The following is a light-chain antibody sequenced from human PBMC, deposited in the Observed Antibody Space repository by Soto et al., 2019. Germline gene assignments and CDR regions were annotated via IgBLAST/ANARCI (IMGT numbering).Light chain of an antibody. V-gene: IGKV1-5*03. CDR3: QQYNSFSPVT. CDR1: QTISSW. J-gene: IGKJ1*01. CDR2: KAS. Sequence: IQMTQSPSTLSGSVGDRVTITCRAGQTISSWLAWYQQKPGKAPNLLIYKASTLESGVPSRFSGSGSRTEFTLTISSLQPDDFATYYCQQYNSFSPVTFGQGTKVVIK.